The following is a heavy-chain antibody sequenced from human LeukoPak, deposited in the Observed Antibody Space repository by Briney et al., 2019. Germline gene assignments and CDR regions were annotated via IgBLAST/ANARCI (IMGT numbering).Heavy chain of an antibody. D-gene: IGHD6-6*01. CDR2: INSDGSST. J-gene: IGHJ4*02. V-gene: IGHV3-74*01. CDR3: VTRMSSSSLLDY. Sequence: GGSLRLSCAASGFTFSSYWMHWVRQAPGKGLVWVSRINSDGSSTSYADSVKGRFTISRDNAKNTLYLQMNSLRAEDTAAYYCVTRMSSSSLLDYWGQGTLVTVSS. CDR1: GFTFSSYW.